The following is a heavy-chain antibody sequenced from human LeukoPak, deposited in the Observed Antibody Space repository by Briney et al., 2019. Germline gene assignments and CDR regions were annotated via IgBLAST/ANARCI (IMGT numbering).Heavy chain of an antibody. CDR2: IYTSGSA. Sequence: PSETLSLTCTVSGGSISSGSYYWSWIRQPAGKGLEWIGRIYTSGSANYNPSLKSRVTISVDTSKNQFSLKLSSVTAADTAVYYCARDPGDYYDRQWGLEGAFDIWGQGTMVTVSS. J-gene: IGHJ3*02. CDR3: ARDPGDYYDRQWGLEGAFDI. D-gene: IGHD3-22*01. CDR1: GGSISSGSYY. V-gene: IGHV4-61*02.